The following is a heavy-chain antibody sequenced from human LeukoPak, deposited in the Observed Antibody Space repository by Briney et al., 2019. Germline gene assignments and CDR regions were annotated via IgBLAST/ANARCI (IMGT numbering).Heavy chain of an antibody. J-gene: IGHJ5*02. V-gene: IGHV1-69*04. D-gene: IGHD3-10*01. CDR1: GGTFSSYS. Sequence: SVTVSCKASGGTFSSYSISWVRQAPGQGLEWMGRIIPILGIANYAQKFQGRVTITADKTTSTAYMELSSLRSEDTAVYYCAREPPHVRFGEPNNWIDPCGQGTLVTVSS. CDR3: AREPPHVRFGEPNNWIDP. CDR2: IIPILGIA.